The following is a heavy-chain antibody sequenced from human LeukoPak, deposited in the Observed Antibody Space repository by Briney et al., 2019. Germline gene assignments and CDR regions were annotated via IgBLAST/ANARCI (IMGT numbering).Heavy chain of an antibody. Sequence: GGSLRLSCVASEFNFFSYGMQWVRQAPGKGLVWASRIFTDGTTTSYADSVKGRFTISRDNAKNTLYLQMNSLRAEDTAVYYCARELPREVTLDYWGQGTLVTVSP. D-gene: IGHD2-21*02. V-gene: IGHV3-74*01. CDR3: ARELPREVTLDY. J-gene: IGHJ4*01. CDR1: EFNFFSYG. CDR2: IFTDGTTT.